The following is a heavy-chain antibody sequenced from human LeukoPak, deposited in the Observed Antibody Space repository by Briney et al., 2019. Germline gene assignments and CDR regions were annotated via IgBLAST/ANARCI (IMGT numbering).Heavy chain of an antibody. J-gene: IGHJ4*02. CDR2: IYYSGST. Sequence: PSETLSLTCTVSGGSISSGDYYWSWIRQPPGKGLEWIGYIYYSGSTYYNPSLKSRVTISVDTSKNQFSQKLSSVTAADTAVYYCARDGSYGSLDYWGQGTLVTVSS. CDR3: ARDGSYGSLDY. CDR1: GGSISSGDYY. D-gene: IGHD5-18*01. V-gene: IGHV4-30-4*01.